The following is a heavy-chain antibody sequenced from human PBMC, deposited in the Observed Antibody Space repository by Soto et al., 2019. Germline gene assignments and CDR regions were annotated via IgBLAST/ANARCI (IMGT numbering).Heavy chain of an antibody. V-gene: IGHV4-4*02. CDR2: IYHSGST. CDR3: ASRLFEGVLMVYVEWALFDP. D-gene: IGHD2-8*01. J-gene: IGHJ5*02. Sequence: QVQLQESGPGLVKPSGTLSLTCAVSSGSISSSNWWSWVRQPPGKRLEWIGEIYHSGSTNYNPSLKSRVTISVDKSKNQFSLKLSSVTAADTAVYSCASRLFEGVLMVYVEWALFDPWCQGTLVTVSS. CDR1: SGSISSSNW.